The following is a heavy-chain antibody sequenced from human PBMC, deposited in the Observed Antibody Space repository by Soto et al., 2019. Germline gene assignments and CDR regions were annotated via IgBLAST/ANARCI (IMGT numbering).Heavy chain of an antibody. Sequence: SLRLSCAASGFTFSSYAMHWVRQAPGKGLEWVAVISYDGSNKYYADSVKGRFTISRDNSKNTLYLQMNSLRAEDTAVYYCARDGYESFDYWGQGTLVTAPQ. CDR3: ARDGYESFDY. V-gene: IGHV3-30-3*01. CDR1: GFTFSSYA. CDR2: ISYDGSNK. D-gene: IGHD5-18*01. J-gene: IGHJ4*02.